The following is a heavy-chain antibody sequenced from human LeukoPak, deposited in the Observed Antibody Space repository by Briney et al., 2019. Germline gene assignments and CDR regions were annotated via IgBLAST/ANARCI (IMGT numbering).Heavy chain of an antibody. Sequence: GGSLRLSCAASGFTFSSYSMNWVRQAPGKGLEWVSSISSSSSYIYYADSVKGRFTISRDNAKNSLYLQMNSLRAEDTAVYYCSKDRNLGARRGEDFDYWGQGTLVTVSS. CDR3: SKDRNLGARRGEDFDY. J-gene: IGHJ4*02. CDR1: GFTFSSYS. CDR2: ISSSSSYI. V-gene: IGHV3-21*04. D-gene: IGHD1-26*01.